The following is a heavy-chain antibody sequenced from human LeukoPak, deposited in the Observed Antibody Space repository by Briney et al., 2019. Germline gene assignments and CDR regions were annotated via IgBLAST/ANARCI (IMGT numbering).Heavy chain of an antibody. CDR3: ARHVNPDSSGIHGIDY. V-gene: IGHV1-46*01. Sequence: ASVTVSCKASGYTFTSYYMHWVRQAPGQGLEWMGIINPSGGSTSYAQKFQGRVTMTRDTSTSTVYMELSSLRSEDTAVYYCARHVNPDSSGIHGIDYWGQGTLVTVSS. CDR1: GYTFTSYY. D-gene: IGHD3-22*01. CDR2: INPSGGST. J-gene: IGHJ4*02.